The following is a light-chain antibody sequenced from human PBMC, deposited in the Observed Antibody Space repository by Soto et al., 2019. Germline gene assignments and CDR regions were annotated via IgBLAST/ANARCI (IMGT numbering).Light chain of an antibody. CDR2: AAS. CDR3: QQLNSYPFT. Sequence: DIQLTQSPSFLSASVGDRVTITCRASQGISSYLAWYQQKPGKAPKLLIYAASTLQSGVPSRFSGSGSGTEFTLTISSLQPEDFATYYCQQLNSYPFTFGPVTKVDIK. CDR1: QGISSY. J-gene: IGKJ3*01. V-gene: IGKV1-9*01.